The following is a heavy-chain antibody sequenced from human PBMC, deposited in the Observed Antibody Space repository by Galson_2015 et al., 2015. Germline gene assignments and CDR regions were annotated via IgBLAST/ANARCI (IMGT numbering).Heavy chain of an antibody. D-gene: IGHD2-2*01. CDR1: GLTFSGYS. Sequence: SLRLSCAASGLTFSGYSMNWVRQAPGKGLEWVSSISSSSSYIYYADSVKGRFTISRDNSKTTLYLQMNSLSAEDTAVYYWAKDRTDIVAVPAAMADYWGQGTLVTVSS. J-gene: IGHJ4*02. V-gene: IGHV3-21*04. CDR2: ISSSSSYI. CDR3: AKDRTDIVAVPAAMADY.